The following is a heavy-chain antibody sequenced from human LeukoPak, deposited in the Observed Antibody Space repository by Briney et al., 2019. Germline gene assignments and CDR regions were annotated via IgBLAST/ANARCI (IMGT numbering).Heavy chain of an antibody. CDR1: GGSISSYY. CDR3: ARGVTMVQGYYYYMDV. J-gene: IGHJ6*03. CDR2: ISDTGNT. V-gene: IGHV4-59*01. D-gene: IGHD3-10*01. Sequence: TSETLSLTCTVSGGSISSYYWSWIRQPPGKGLERNGYISDTGNTNYNPSLKSRVTMSVDTSKDQFSLKLSSVTAADTAVYSCARGVTMVQGYYYYMDVWGKGTTVTVSS.